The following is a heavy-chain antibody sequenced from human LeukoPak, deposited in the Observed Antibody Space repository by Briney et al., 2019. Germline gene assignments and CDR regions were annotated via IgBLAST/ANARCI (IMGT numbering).Heavy chain of an antibody. CDR2: ISSSGSTI. D-gene: IGHD3-10*01. V-gene: IGHV3-48*03. CDR1: GFTFSSYE. J-gene: IGHJ4*02. CDR3: ERDSPMVRGVNDY. Sequence: GGSLRLSCAASGFTFSSYEMNWVRQAPGKGLEWVSYISSSGSTIYYADSVKGRFTISRDNAKNSLYLQMNSLRAEDTAVYYCERDSPMVRGVNDYWGQGTLVTVSS.